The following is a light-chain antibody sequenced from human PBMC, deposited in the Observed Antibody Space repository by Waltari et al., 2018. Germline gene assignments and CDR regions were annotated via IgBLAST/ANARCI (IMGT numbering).Light chain of an antibody. CDR2: DDS. Sequence: SYVLTQPPSVSVAPGKPARIPCGGNNIGSKRVDWYQQKPGQAPVLVVYDDSDRPSGIPERFSGSNSGNTATLTISRVEAGDEADYYCQVWDSSSDLWVFGGGTKLTVL. V-gene: IGLV3-21*03. CDR1: NIGSKR. CDR3: QVWDSSSDLWV. J-gene: IGLJ3*02.